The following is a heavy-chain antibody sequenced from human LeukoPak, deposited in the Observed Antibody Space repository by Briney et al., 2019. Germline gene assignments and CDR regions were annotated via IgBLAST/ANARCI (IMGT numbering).Heavy chain of an antibody. CDR2: ISSSSSTI. J-gene: IGHJ6*03. V-gene: IGHV3-48*01. D-gene: IGHD6-6*01. CDR1: GFTFSSYS. Sequence: AGGSLRLSCAASGFTFSSYSMNWVRQAPGKGLEWVSYISSSSSTIYYADSVKGRFTISRDNAKNSLYLQMNSLRAEDTAVYYCARDDPGSSSSGYYMDVWGKGTTVTVSS. CDR3: ARDDPGSSSSGYYMDV.